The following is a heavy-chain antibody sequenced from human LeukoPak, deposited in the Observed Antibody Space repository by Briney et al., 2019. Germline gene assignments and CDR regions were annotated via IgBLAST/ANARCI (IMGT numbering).Heavy chain of an antibody. CDR3: ARGAYYYGSGKIFDY. Sequence: SETLSLTCTISGGSVSDYYWSWIRQSPGKGLEWIGYIYHTGSTSYSPSLKSRVTISADTSQNQFSLKLSSVTAADTAVYYCARGAYYYGSGKIFDYWGQGTLVTVSS. CDR2: IYHTGST. J-gene: IGHJ4*02. D-gene: IGHD3-10*01. CDR1: GGSVSDYY. V-gene: IGHV4-59*02.